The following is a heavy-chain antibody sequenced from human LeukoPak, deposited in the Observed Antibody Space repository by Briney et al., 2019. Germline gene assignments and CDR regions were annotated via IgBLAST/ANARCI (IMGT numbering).Heavy chain of an antibody. CDR1: GGSISSGDYY. CDR3: ARDVREVTTFDY. Sequence: PSETPSLTCTVSGGSISSGDYYWSWIRQPPGKGLEWIGYIYYSGSTYYNPSLKSRVTISVDTSKNQFSLKLSSVTAADTAVYYCARDVREVTTFDYWGQGTLVTVSS. V-gene: IGHV4-30-4*01. J-gene: IGHJ4*02. D-gene: IGHD4-17*01. CDR2: IYYSGST.